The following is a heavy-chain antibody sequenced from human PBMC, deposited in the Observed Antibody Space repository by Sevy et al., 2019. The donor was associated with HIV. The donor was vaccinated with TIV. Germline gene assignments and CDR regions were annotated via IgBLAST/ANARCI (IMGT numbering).Heavy chain of an antibody. CDR1: GFNFNTYG. V-gene: IGHV3-30*03. Sequence: GESLKISCTASGFNFNTYGMHWVRQAPGKGLEWLAIIPYDGNKYYADSVEGRFTISRDNSRNTLYLEMNSLKSEDTAVFHCARAGRLRLGELSSGPDYWGPGTLVTVSS. J-gene: IGHJ4*02. D-gene: IGHD3-16*02. CDR2: IPYDGNK. CDR3: ARAGRLRLGELSSGPDY.